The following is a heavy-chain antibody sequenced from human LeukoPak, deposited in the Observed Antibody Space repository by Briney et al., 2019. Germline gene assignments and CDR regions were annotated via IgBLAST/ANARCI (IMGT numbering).Heavy chain of an antibody. D-gene: IGHD6-19*01. CDR3: ARGVAGTNYYYYGMDV. CDR2: TYYRSKWYN. CDR1: GDSVSSNSAA. Sequence: SQTLSLTCAISGDSVSSNSAAWNWIRQSPSRGLEWLGRTYYRSKWYNDYAVSVKSRITINPDTSKNQFSLQLNSVAPEDTAVYYCARGVAGTNYYYYGMDVWGQGTTVTVSS. J-gene: IGHJ6*02. V-gene: IGHV6-1*01.